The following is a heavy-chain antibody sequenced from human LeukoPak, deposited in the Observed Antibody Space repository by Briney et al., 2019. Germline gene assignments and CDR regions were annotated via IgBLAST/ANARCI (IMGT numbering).Heavy chain of an antibody. V-gene: IGHV1-58*01. CDR2: IVIANGNA. Sequence: ASVKVSCKASGFTFARSAVQWVRQARGQRPEWIGWIVIANGNANYAQKFQERLTIIRDMSTGTAYMELSSLRSEDTAVYYCAAEDDFLTGYYDFDYWGQGTVVTVSS. D-gene: IGHD3/OR15-3a*01. J-gene: IGHJ4*02. CDR1: GFTFARSA. CDR3: AAEDDFLTGYYDFDY.